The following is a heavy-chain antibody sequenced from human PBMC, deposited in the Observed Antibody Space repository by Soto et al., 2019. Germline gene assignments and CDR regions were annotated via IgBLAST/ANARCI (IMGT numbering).Heavy chain of an antibody. V-gene: IGHV4-39*01. CDR1: GGSIISSSYY. Sequence: PSETLSLTCTVSGGSIISSSYYWGWIRQPPGKGLEWIGSIYSSGSTYYNPSLKSRVTISVDTSKNQFSLKLSSVTAADTAVPYCATPVSSGYQAFEVWGQGTMVTVS. CDR2: IYSSGST. J-gene: IGHJ3*01. CDR3: ATPVSSGYQAFEV. D-gene: IGHD3-22*01.